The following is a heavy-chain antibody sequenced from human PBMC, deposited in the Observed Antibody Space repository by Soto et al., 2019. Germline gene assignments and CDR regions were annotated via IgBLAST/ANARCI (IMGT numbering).Heavy chain of an antibody. CDR1: GIPFNNYW. V-gene: IGHV3-23*01. J-gene: IGHJ4*02. CDR2: LSGSSDNT. CDR3: AKDRAAMVTVFDY. Sequence: GGSLRLSCAVSGIPFNNYWMHWIRQAPGKGLEWVSALSGSSDNTYYADSVKGRFTISRDNSKNTLYLQMNSLRAEDTAVYYCAKDRAAMVTVFDYWGQGTLVTVSS. D-gene: IGHD5-18*01.